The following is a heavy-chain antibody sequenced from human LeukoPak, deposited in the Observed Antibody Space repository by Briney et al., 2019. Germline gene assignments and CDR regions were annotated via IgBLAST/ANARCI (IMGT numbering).Heavy chain of an antibody. CDR3: ATEGAYCGGDCHDAFDI. J-gene: IGHJ3*02. CDR2: FDPEDGET. V-gene: IGHV1-24*01. Sequence: ASVKVSCNVSGYTLTELSMHWVRQAPGKGLEWMGGFDPEDGETIYAQKFQGRVAMTEDTSTDTAYMELSSLRSEDTAVYYCATEGAYCGGDCHDAFDIWGQGTMVTVSS. D-gene: IGHD2-21*02. CDR1: GYTLTELS.